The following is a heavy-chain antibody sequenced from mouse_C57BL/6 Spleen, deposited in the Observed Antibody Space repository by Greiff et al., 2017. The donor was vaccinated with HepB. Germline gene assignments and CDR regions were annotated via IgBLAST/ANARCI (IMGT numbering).Heavy chain of an antibody. D-gene: IGHD3-2*02. V-gene: IGHV1-19*01. CDR3: ARSGDSSGPFAY. CDR2: INPYNGGT. CDR1: GYTFTDYY. J-gene: IGHJ3*01. Sequence: VQLKQSGPVLVKPGASVKMSCKASGYTFTDYYMNWVKQSHGKSLEWIGVINPYNGGTSYNQKFKGKATLTVDKSSSTAYMELNSLTSEDSAVYYCARSGDSSGPFAYWGQGTLVTVSA.